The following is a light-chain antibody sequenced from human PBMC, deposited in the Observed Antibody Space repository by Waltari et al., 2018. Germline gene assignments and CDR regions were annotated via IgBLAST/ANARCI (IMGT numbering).Light chain of an antibody. V-gene: IGLV2-23*03. CDR2: EGS. Sequence: QSALTQPASVPGSPGQSITLSCPGTSSYVGCNHLVSWYQQHPGQAPKVVIYEGSERPSGISNRFSGSKSGITASLTISGLQPEDEADYYCCSYAGSGTFVVFGGGTKLTVL. J-gene: IGLJ2*01. CDR3: CSYAGSGTFVV. CDR1: SSYVGCNHL.